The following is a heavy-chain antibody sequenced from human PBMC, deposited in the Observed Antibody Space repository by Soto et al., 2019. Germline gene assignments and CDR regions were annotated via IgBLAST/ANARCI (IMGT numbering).Heavy chain of an antibody. Sequence: QVQLVQSGAEVKKPGASAKVSCKASGYTFIGYYMHWVRQAPGQGLEWMGWINPNSGATNYAQNFQGRVSMTSDTSISTAYMELSRLRSDDTAVYYCARGSPGELPVDYWGQGTLVTVSS. J-gene: IGHJ4*02. D-gene: IGHD1-26*01. CDR2: INPNSGAT. CDR1: GYTFIGYY. V-gene: IGHV1-2*02. CDR3: ARGSPGELPVDY.